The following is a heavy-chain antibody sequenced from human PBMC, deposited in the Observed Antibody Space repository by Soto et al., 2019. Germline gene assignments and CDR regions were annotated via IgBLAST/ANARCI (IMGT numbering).Heavy chain of an antibody. D-gene: IGHD3-10*01. CDR3: ARLLYGSGSWFDP. CDR2: IYYSGST. J-gene: IGHJ5*02. CDR1: GGSISSYY. Sequence: QVQLQESGPGLVKPSETLSLTCTVSGGSISSYYWSWIRQPPGKGLEWIGYIYYSGSTNYNPSLKSRVTISVDTSKNQFSLKLSSVTAAYTAVYYCARLLYGSGSWFDPWGQGTLVTVSS. V-gene: IGHV4-59*08.